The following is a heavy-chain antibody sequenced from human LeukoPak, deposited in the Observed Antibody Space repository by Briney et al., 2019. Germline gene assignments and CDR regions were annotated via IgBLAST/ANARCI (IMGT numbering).Heavy chain of an antibody. V-gene: IGHV4-59*01. CDR1: GASISSYY. J-gene: IGHJ4*02. CDR2: IYYSGSI. D-gene: IGHD3-22*01. Sequence: SETPSLTCTVSGASISSYYWSWIRQPPGKGLEWIGDIYYSGSIKYNPSLKSRVTMSVDTSKNQFSLKLSSVTAADTAIYYCARENPSGYYNRPIDYWGQGTLVTVSS. CDR3: ARENPSGYYNRPIDY.